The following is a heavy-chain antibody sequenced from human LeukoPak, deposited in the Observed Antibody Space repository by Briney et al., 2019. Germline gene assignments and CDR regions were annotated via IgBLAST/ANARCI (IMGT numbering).Heavy chain of an antibody. D-gene: IGHD6-13*01. CDR3: AKSGAAGTGRGFDY. CDR1: GSTFDDYA. CDR2: ISWNSGSI. Sequence: GGSLRLSCAASGSTFDDYAMHWVRQAPGKGLEWVSGISWNSGSIGYADSVKGRFTISRDNAKNSLYLQMNSLRAEDTALYYCAKSGAAGTGRGFDYWGQGTLVTVSS. V-gene: IGHV3-9*01. J-gene: IGHJ4*02.